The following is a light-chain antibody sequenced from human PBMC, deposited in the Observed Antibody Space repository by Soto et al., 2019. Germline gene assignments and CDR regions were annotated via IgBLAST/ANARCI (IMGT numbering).Light chain of an antibody. Sequence: QSALTQPASVSGSPGQSITISCTGTSSDVGGYNYVSWYQQHPGKAPKLMIYEVSNRPSGVSNRFSGSKFGNTASLTISGLQAEDEADYYCSSYTSSSVVFGGGTKVTVL. J-gene: IGLJ2*01. CDR2: EVS. CDR3: SSYTSSSVV. CDR1: SSDVGGYNY. V-gene: IGLV2-14*01.